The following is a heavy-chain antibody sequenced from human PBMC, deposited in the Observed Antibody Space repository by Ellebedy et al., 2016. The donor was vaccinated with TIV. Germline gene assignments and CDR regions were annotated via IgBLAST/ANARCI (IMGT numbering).Heavy chain of an antibody. CDR3: ARDLGEDGDCFDY. V-gene: IGHV1-2*02. D-gene: IGHD3-10*01. Sequence: ASVKVSCKTSGYTFTDYYIHWVRQAPGQGLEWMGWINPSSGGTNYAQKFQGRVTMTRDTSVSTAYMDLSSLRAEDTAVYYCARDLGEDGDCFDYWGQGTLVTVSS. J-gene: IGHJ4*02. CDR1: GYTFTDYY. CDR2: INPSSGGT.